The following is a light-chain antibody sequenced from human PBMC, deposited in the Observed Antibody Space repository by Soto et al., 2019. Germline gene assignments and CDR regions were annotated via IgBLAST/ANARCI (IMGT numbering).Light chain of an antibody. J-gene: IGLJ1*01. Sequence: QSALTQPASVSGSPGQSITISCTGTSSDVGGYIHVSWYQQHPGKAPKLMISDVSNRPSGVSNRFSGSKSGNTASLTISGLQAEDEADYYCSSYTSSSTLNVFGTGTKLTVL. CDR3: SSYTSSSTLNV. CDR1: SSDVGGYIH. V-gene: IGLV2-14*01. CDR2: DVS.